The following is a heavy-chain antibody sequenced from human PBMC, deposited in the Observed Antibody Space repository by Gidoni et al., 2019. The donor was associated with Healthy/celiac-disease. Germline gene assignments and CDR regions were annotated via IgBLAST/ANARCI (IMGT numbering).Heavy chain of an antibody. Sequence: QVQLQESGPGLVKPSQTLSLTCTVSGGSISRGSYEWSCIRQPAGQGLEWIGRSYTSGSTNYNPSLKSRVTISVDTSKNQFSLKLSSVTAADTAVCYCARGGGRFLPRGSPPFDPWGQGTLVTVSS. V-gene: IGHV4-61*02. CDR3: ARGGGRFLPRGSPPFDP. CDR1: GGSISRGSYE. D-gene: IGHD3-3*01. J-gene: IGHJ5*02. CDR2: SYTSGST.